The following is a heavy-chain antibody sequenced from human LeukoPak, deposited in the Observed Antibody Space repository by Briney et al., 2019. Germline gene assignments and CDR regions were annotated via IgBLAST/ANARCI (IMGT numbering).Heavy chain of an antibody. D-gene: IGHD5-18*01. CDR2: IYPGDSDT. CDR3: ARHRGYRYGLRRYYFDY. V-gene: IGHV5-51*01. J-gene: IGHJ4*02. Sequence: GESLKISCKGSGYSFTSYWIGWVRQMPGKGLEWMGIIYPGDSDTRYSPSFQGQVTISADKSISTAYLQWSSLKASDTAMYYCARHRGYRYGLRRYYFDYWGQGTLVTVSS. CDR1: GYSFTSYW.